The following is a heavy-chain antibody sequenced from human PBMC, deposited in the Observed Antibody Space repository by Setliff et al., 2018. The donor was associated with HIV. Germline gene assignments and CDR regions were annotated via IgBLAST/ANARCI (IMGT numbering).Heavy chain of an antibody. CDR3: ATGYFYDSSGYKH. V-gene: IGHV3-9*01. CDR1: GFTFDDYA. D-gene: IGHD3-22*01. CDR2: ISWNSGSM. J-gene: IGHJ4*02. Sequence: GGSLRLSCAASGFTFDDYAMHWVRQPPGKGLEWVSGISWNSGSMNYADSVKGRFAISRDNAKNFLYLQMNSLRAEDTAVYYCATGYFYDSSGYKHWGQGTLVTVSS.